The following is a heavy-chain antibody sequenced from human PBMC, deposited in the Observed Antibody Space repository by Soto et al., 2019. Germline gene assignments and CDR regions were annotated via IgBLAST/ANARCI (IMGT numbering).Heavy chain of an antibody. CDR3: ASQKD. J-gene: IGHJ4*02. V-gene: IGHV3-33*01. CDR1: GFTFSSYG. Sequence: GGSLRLSCAASGFTFSSYGMHWVRQAPGKGLEWVAVIWYDGSNKYYSDSVKGRFTISRDNSKNMLYLQMNSLRVEDTAVYYCASQKDWGQGTLVTVSS. CDR2: IWYDGSNK.